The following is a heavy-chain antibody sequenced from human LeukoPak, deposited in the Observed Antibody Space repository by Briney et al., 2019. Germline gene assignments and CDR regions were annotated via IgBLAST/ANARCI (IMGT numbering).Heavy chain of an antibody. CDR1: GYTFTGYY. V-gene: IGHV1-69*06. D-gene: IGHD3-10*01. CDR2: IIPIFGTA. Sequence: VASVKVSCKASGYTFTGYYMHWVRQAPAQGLEWMGGIIPIFGTADYAQNFQGRITITADKSTSTAYMELSSLRSEDTAVYYCARVYSSGTYFDYWGQGTLVTVSS. CDR3: ARVYSSGTYFDY. J-gene: IGHJ4*02.